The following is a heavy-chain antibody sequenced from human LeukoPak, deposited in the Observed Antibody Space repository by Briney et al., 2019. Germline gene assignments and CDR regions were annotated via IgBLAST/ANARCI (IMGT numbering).Heavy chain of an antibody. J-gene: IGHJ4*02. CDR3: AGAIQLWLLAYFDY. Sequence: GGSLRLSCAASGFTFSSYWMSWVRQAPGKGLEWVANIKQDGSEKYYVDSVKGRFTISRDNAKNSLYLQMNSLRAEDTAVYYCAGAIQLWLLAYFDYWGQGTLVTVSS. CDR1: GFTFSSYW. V-gene: IGHV3-7*01. CDR2: IKQDGSEK. D-gene: IGHD5-18*01.